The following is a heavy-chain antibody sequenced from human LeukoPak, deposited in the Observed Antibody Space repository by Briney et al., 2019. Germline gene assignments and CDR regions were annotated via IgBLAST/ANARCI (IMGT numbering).Heavy chain of an antibody. J-gene: IGHJ4*02. V-gene: IGHV1-18*01. CDR1: GYTSNSYG. CDR2: ISAYDGST. Sequence: ASVKVSCKASGYTSNSYGINWVRQAPGQGLQWMGWISAYDGSTHYAQDLQGRVTMTTDTFTSTAYMELRSLKTDDTAMYYCAGTLGYCSSTFCYLKYWGQGTLVTVSS. D-gene: IGHD2-2*01. CDR3: AGTLGYCSSTFCYLKY.